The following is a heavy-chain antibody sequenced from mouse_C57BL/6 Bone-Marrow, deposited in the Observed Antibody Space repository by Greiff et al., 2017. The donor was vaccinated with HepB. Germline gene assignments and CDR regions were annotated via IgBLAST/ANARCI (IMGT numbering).Heavy chain of an antibody. J-gene: IGHJ4*01. CDR2: ISDGGSYT. Sequence: EVQVVESGGGLVKPGGSLKLSCAASGFTFSSYAMSWVRQTPEKSLEWVATISDGGSYTYYPDNVKGRITISRDNAKNNLYLQMSHLKSEDTAMYYCAREYYYAMDYWGQGTSVTVSS. CDR3: AREYYYAMDY. V-gene: IGHV5-4*01. CDR1: GFTFSSYA.